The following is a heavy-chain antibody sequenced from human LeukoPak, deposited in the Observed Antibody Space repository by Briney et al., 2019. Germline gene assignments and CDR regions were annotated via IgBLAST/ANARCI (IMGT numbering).Heavy chain of an antibody. CDR3: AGNYGPYYFDY. Sequence: GGSLRLSCAASGFTFSNYGMHWVRQAPGKGLEWVAVIWYDGSNKYYADSVKGRFTISRDNSKNTLYLQMNSLRAEDTAVYYCAGNYGPYYFDYWGQGTLVTVSS. D-gene: IGHD3-10*01. CDR1: GFTFSNYG. V-gene: IGHV3-33*01. CDR2: IWYDGSNK. J-gene: IGHJ4*02.